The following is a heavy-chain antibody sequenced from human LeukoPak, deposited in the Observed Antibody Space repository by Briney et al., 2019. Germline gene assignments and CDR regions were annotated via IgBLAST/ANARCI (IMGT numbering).Heavy chain of an antibody. D-gene: IGHD3-16*02. V-gene: IGHV3-21*04. J-gene: IGHJ4*02. CDR2: ICSSDTYI. Sequence: PGGSLRLSCAASGFTFSSYSMYWLRQAPGKGLEWVSSICSSDTYIYHANSVKGRFTISRDNSMNTLYLQMDSLRPEDTALYYCAKGVDSDRYFDYWGQGTLVTVPS. CDR3: AKGVDSDRYFDY. CDR1: GFTFSSYS.